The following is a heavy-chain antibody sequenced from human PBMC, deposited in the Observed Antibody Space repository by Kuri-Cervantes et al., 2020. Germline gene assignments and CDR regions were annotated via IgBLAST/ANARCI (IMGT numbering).Heavy chain of an antibody. D-gene: IGHD2-15*01. J-gene: IGHJ4*02. CDR3: ARVGVVVAATRGDFDY. Sequence: GGSLRLSCAASGFTFSNSDMNWVRQAPGKGLEWVANIKQDGSEKYYVDSVKGRFTISRDNDKNSLYLQMNSLRAEDTAVYYCARVGVVVAATRGDFDYWGQGTLVTVSS. V-gene: IGHV3-7*01. CDR2: IKQDGSEK. CDR1: GFTFSNSD.